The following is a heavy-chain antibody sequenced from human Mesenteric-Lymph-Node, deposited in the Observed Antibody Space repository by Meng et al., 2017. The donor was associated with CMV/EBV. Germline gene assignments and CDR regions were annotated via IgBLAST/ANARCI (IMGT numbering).Heavy chain of an antibody. Sequence: GGSLRLSCAASGFTFSSYAMHWVRQAPGKGLEWVAVISYDGSNKYYADSVKGRFTISRDNSKNTLYLQMNSLRAEDTAVYYCAREGTYYGSGSYPDYWGQGTLVTVSS. CDR3: AREGTYYGSGSYPDY. V-gene: IGHV3-30*04. D-gene: IGHD3-10*01. CDR1: GFTFSSYA. J-gene: IGHJ4*02. CDR2: ISYDGSNK.